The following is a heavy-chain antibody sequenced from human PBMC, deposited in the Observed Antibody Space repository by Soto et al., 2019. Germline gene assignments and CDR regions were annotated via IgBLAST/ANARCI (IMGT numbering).Heavy chain of an antibody. CDR1: GFTFSSRP. Sequence: GGSLRLSCAASGFTFSSRPMTWVRQAPGKGLEWVSTLNDNGANTHYADSVKGRFTISRDNAKNSLFLQMNSLRADDTAVYYCARDILSGGAYPDSWGQGTKVTVSS. V-gene: IGHV3-23*01. CDR2: LNDNGANT. CDR3: ARDILSGGAYPDS. D-gene: IGHD3-10*01. J-gene: IGHJ5*01.